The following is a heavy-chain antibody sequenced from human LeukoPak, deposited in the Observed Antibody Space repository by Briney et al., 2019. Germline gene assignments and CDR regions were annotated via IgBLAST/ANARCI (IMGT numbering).Heavy chain of an antibody. CDR2: IYYNGNM. Sequence: PSDTLSLTCAVSGDSISSSNWWGWIRQPPGKGLERIGHIYYNGNMYFNPSLKSRVSLSVDTSKNQFSLKLSSVTAVDTAVYYCARYRSWFDPWGQGTLVTVSS. V-gene: IGHV4-28*05. D-gene: IGHD4-11*01. J-gene: IGHJ5*02. CDR1: GDSISSSNW. CDR3: ARYRSWFDP.